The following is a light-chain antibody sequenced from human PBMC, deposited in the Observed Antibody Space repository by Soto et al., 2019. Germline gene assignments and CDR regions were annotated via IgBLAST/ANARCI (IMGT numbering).Light chain of an antibody. CDR2: GAS. J-gene: IGKJ3*01. Sequence: IVLTQSPGTLSLSPGDRATLSCGASQSVTNNFLAWYQQKPGPAPRLLIYGASSRATGVPDRFSGSGSGTDFTLTISRLEPGDFAVYYCQQYGTPLFTFGPGTKVDIK. V-gene: IGKV3-20*01. CDR3: QQYGTPLFT. CDR1: QSVTNNF.